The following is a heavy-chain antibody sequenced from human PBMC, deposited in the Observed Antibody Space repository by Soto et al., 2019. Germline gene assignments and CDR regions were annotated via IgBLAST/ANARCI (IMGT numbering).Heavy chain of an antibody. CDR3: ARGTGGTTVVSDDAFDI. D-gene: IGHD4-17*01. Sequence: QVQLQQWGAGLLKPSETLSLTCAVYGGSFSGYYWSWIRQPPGKGLEWIGEINHSGSTNYNPSLKSRVTISVDTSKNQISLKLSSVTAADTAVYYCARGTGGTTVVSDDAFDIWGQGTMVTVSS. CDR1: GGSFSGYY. V-gene: IGHV4-34*01. CDR2: INHSGST. J-gene: IGHJ3*02.